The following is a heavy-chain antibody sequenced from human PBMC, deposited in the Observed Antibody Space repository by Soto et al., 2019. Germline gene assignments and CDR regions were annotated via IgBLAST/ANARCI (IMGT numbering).Heavy chain of an antibody. V-gene: IGHV1-69*13. J-gene: IGHJ6*02. D-gene: IGHD2-21*02. CDR3: ARRVVVTSVRDIAYYYYGLDV. CDR1: GGTFSSYA. Sequence: SVKVSCKAFGGTFSSYAICWVRQAPGQGLEWMGGIIPMFDSTNYAQKFQGRVTITADESTSTVFMELSSLRSEDTAVYYCARRVVVTSVRDIAYYYYGLDVWGQGTTVTVSS. CDR2: IIPMFDST.